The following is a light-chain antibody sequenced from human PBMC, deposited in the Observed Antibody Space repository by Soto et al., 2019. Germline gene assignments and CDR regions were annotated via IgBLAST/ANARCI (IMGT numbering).Light chain of an antibody. CDR2: DVS. Sequence: QSALTQPASVSGSPGQSITISCTGTSRDVGNYNYVSWYQQYPGKAPKLMIYDVSNRPSGVANRFSGSKSGNTASLTISGRQAEDEADYYCSSYTSGSTYVFGTGTKLTVL. J-gene: IGLJ1*01. CDR1: SRDVGNYNY. CDR3: SSYTSGSTYV. V-gene: IGLV2-14*01.